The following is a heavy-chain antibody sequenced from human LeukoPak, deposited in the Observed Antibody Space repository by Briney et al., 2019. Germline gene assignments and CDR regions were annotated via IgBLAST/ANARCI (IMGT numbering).Heavy chain of an antibody. D-gene: IGHD3-10*01. CDR1: GFTFSSDW. Sequence: GGSLRLSCAASGFTFSSDWMDWVRQAPGKGLEWVANIKQDGSEKYYVDSVKGRFTISRDNAKNSLYLQMNSLRTEDTAVYFCARDVSYGALDYWGQGTLVTVSS. V-gene: IGHV3-7*04. CDR2: IKQDGSEK. J-gene: IGHJ4*02. CDR3: ARDVSYGALDY.